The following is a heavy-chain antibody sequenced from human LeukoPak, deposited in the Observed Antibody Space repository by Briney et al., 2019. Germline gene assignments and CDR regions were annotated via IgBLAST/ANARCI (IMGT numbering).Heavy chain of an antibody. CDR2: ISGSGGST. J-gene: IGHJ4*02. D-gene: IGHD6-13*01. V-gene: IGHV3-23*01. Sequence: PGGSLRLSCAVSGITVSKYWMHWVRQAPGKGLEWVSAISGSGGSTYYADSVKGRFTISRDNSKNTLYLQMNSLRAEDTAVYYCAKESWYYWGQGTLVTVSS. CDR1: GITVSKYW. CDR3: AKESWYY.